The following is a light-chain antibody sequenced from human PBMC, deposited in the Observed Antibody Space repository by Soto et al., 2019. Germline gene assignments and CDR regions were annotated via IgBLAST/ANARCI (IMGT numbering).Light chain of an antibody. V-gene: IGKV3-11*01. CDR3: QQRLNWPPG. Sequence: EIVLTQPTGTLSLSPAQRATISCRASQSVTNYIAWSQQRPGQAPRLLIYDASNRATGVPARFSGSGSGTDFTLTISDLEPADFGLYYCQQRLNWPPGFGQGTKVDIK. CDR1: QSVTNY. CDR2: DAS. J-gene: IGKJ1*01.